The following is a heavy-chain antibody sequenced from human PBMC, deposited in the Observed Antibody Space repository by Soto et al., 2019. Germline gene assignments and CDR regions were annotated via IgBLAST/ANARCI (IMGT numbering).Heavy chain of an antibody. CDR2: IRSKANSYAT. CDR3: ARYYYDSSGYDGMDV. CDR1: GFTFSGSA. V-gene: IGHV3-73*01. J-gene: IGHJ6*02. D-gene: IGHD3-22*01. Sequence: PGGSLRLSCAASGFTFSGSAMHWVRQASGKGLEWVGRIRSKANSYATAYAASVKGRFTISRDDSKNTAYLQMNSLKTEDTAVYYCARYYYDSSGYDGMDVWGQGTTVTVSS.